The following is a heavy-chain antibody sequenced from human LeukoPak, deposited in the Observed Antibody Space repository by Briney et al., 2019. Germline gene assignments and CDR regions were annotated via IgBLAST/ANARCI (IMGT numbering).Heavy chain of an antibody. CDR1: GYTFTSYG. CDR3: ARADLSYYYDSSGYDY. D-gene: IGHD3-22*01. V-gene: IGHV1-18*01. Sequence: ASVKVSCKASGYTFTSYGISWVRQAPGQGLEWMGWISAYNGNTNYAQKLQGRVTMTTDTSTSTAYMELRSLRSDDTAVYYCARADLSYYYDSSGYDYWGQGTLVTVSS. J-gene: IGHJ4*02. CDR2: ISAYNGNT.